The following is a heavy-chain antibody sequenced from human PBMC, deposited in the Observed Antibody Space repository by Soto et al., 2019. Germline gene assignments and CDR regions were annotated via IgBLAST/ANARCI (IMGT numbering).Heavy chain of an antibody. CDR2: INAYNGNT. CDR3: ARGHYDNPNWYFDL. J-gene: IGHJ2*01. V-gene: IGHV1-18*04. CDR1: GYTFSSYS. Sequence: ASVKVSCKASGYTFSSYSINWVRQAPGQGLEWMGWINAYNGNTNYAQKGQGRVTMTTDTSTSTAYMELRSLRPDDTAVYYCARGHYDNPNWYFDLWGRGTLVTVSS. D-gene: IGHD3-16*01.